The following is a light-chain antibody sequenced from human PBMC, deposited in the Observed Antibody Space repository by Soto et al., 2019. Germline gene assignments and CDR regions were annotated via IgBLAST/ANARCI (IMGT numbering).Light chain of an antibody. J-gene: IGLJ3*02. CDR1: TGSIASNY. V-gene: IGLV6-57*03. CDR3: QSYDSSSLVV. Sequence: NFMLTQPNSLSESPGKTVTISCTRSTGSIASNYVQWYQQRPGSAPTTVIYDNNQRPSGVPDRFSGSFDSSSNSASLTISGLETEDEAVYYCQSYDSSSLVVLGGGTKVTVL. CDR2: DNN.